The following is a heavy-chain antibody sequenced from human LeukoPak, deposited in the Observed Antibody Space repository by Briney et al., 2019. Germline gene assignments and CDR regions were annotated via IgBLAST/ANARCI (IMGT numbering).Heavy chain of an antibody. D-gene: IGHD6-13*01. Sequence: ASVKVSCKASGYTFTGYYKHWVRQAPGQGLEWMGRINPNSGGTNYAQRFQGRVTMTRDTSISTAYMELSRLRSDDTAVYYCARLTPRIAATGTLYYYYLDVWGKGTTVTVSS. CDR1: GYTFTGYY. CDR3: ARLTPRIAATGTLYYYYLDV. V-gene: IGHV1-2*06. CDR2: INPNSGGT. J-gene: IGHJ6*03.